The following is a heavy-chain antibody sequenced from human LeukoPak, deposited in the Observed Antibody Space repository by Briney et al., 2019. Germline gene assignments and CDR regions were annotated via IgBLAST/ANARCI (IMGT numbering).Heavy chain of an antibody. D-gene: IGHD6-6*01. Sequence: GGSLRLSCAASGFTFSSYAMHWVRQAPGKGLEWVAVISYDGSNKYYADSVKGRFTISRDNSKNTLYLQMNSLRAEDTAVYYCARDFTPYSSSPFDYWGQGTLVTVSS. CDR1: GFTFSSYA. CDR3: ARDFTPYSSSPFDY. V-gene: IGHV3-30-3*01. CDR2: ISYDGSNK. J-gene: IGHJ4*02.